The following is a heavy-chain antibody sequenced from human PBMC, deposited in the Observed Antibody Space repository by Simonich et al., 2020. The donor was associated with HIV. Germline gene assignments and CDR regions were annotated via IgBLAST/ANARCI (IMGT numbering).Heavy chain of an antibody. CDR1: GFTFSSYD. J-gene: IGHJ4*02. CDR2: ISYDGSNK. D-gene: IGHD3-16*01. Sequence: QVQLVESGGGVVQPGRSLRLSCAASGFTFSSYDMHWVRQAPGKGLEWLAVISYDGSNKYYADSVKGRFTISRDNSMNTLYLQMNSLRAEDTAVYYCASGGSISSVWADDYWGQGTLVTVSS. CDR3: ASGGSISSVWADDY. V-gene: IGHV3-30*07.